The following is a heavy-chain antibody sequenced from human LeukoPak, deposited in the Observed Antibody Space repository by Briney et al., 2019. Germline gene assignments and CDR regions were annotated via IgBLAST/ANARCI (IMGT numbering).Heavy chain of an antibody. Sequence: GGSLRLSCAASGFTFSSYSMNWVRQAPGKGLEGVSSISSSSSYIYYADSGKGRFTISRDNAKNSLYLQMNSLRAEDTAVYYCARDILRYFDWPTPWYYYGMDVWGPGTTVTVSS. V-gene: IGHV3-21*01. CDR2: ISSSSSYI. D-gene: IGHD3-9*01. CDR1: GFTFSSYS. CDR3: ARDILRYFDWPTPWYYYGMDV. J-gene: IGHJ6*02.